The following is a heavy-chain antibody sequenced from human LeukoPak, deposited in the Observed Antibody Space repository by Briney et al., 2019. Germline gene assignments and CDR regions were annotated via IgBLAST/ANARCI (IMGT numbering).Heavy chain of an antibody. CDR1: AGSISSYY. V-gene: IGHV4-59*01. CDR3: ARVGWNGYFDY. D-gene: IGHD1-1*01. J-gene: IGHJ4*02. CDR2: IYYSGST. Sequence: SETLSLTCTVSAGSISSYYWSWIRQPPGKGLEWIGYIYYSGSTNYNPSLKSRVTVSVDTSKNQFSLKLSSVTAADTAVYYCARVGWNGYFDYWGQGTLVTVSS.